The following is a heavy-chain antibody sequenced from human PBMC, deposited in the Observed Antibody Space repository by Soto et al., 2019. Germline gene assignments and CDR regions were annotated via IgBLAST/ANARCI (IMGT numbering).Heavy chain of an antibody. Sequence: GGSLRLSCAASGFTFSGSAMHWVRQASGKGLEWVGRIRSKANSYATAYAASVKGRFTISRDDSKNTAYLQMNSLKTEDTAVYYCTSNRLVGATVSGMDVWGQGTTVTVSS. CDR1: GFTFSGSA. CDR2: IRSKANSYAT. V-gene: IGHV3-73*01. J-gene: IGHJ6*02. D-gene: IGHD1-26*01. CDR3: TSNRLVGATVSGMDV.